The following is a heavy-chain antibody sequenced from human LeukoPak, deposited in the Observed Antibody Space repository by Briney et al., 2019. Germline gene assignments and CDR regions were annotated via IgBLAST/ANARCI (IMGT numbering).Heavy chain of an antibody. Sequence: PGGSLRLSCAASGFTFSSYGMHWVRQAPGKGLEWVAFIRYDGSNKYYADSVKGRFTISRDNSKNTLYLQMNSLRAEDTAVYYCAKDLGAYSSGRGGFDYWGQGTLVTVSS. D-gene: IGHD6-19*01. CDR3: AKDLGAYSSGRGGFDY. CDR2: IRYDGSNK. CDR1: GFTFSSYG. V-gene: IGHV3-30*02. J-gene: IGHJ4*02.